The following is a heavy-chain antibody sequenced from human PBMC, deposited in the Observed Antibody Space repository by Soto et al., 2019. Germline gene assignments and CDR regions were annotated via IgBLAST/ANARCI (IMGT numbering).Heavy chain of an antibody. CDR2: ISEGGNTI. V-gene: IGHV3-48*03. D-gene: IGHD3-3*01. CDR3: AREGVSVDAFDV. J-gene: IGHJ3*01. Sequence: EVQLVESGGGLVQPGGSLRLSCAVSGFIFSSFEMNWVRQAPGKGLEWVSYISEGGNTIYYADSVKGRFTISRDNARNSLYLQMSSLRAEDTAVYYCAREGVSVDAFDVWGQGTMVTVSS. CDR1: GFIFSSFE.